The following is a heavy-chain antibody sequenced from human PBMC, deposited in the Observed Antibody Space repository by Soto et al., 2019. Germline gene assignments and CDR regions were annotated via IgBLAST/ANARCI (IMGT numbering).Heavy chain of an antibody. CDR1: GGTFSSYA. CDR2: IIPIFGTA. CDR3: ARVPYCSRGSCYRDY. V-gene: IGHV1-69*01. J-gene: IGHJ4*02. Sequence: QVQLVQSGAEVKKPGSSVKVSCKASGGTFSSYAISWVRPAPGQGLEWMGGIIPIFGTATYAQKFQGRVTITADESTSTAYMELCSMRSEDTAVYYCARVPYCSRGSCYRDYWGQGTLVTVSS. D-gene: IGHD2-15*01.